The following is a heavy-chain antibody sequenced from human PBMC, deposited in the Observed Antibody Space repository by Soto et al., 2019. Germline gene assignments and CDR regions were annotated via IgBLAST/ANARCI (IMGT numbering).Heavy chain of an antibody. CDR3: AGIGGYYGSGTPDY. CDR2: ISAYNGNT. D-gene: IGHD3-10*01. J-gene: IGHJ4*02. Sequence: GASVKVSCKASGYTFTSYGISWVRQAPGQGLEWMGWISAYNGNTNYAQKLQGRVTMTTDTSTSTAYMELRSLRSDDTAVYYCAGIGGYYGSGTPDYWGQGTLVTVSS. V-gene: IGHV1-18*01. CDR1: GYTFTSYG.